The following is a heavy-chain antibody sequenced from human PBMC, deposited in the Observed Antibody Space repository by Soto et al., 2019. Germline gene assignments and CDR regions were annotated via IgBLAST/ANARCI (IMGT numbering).Heavy chain of an antibody. J-gene: IGHJ6*02. CDR2: ISGSGGGT. V-gene: IGHV3-23*01. CDR1: GFTFSSYA. Sequence: EVQLLESGGGLVQPGGSLRLSCAASGFTFSSYAMSWVRQAPGKGLEWVSAISGSGGGTYYADSVKGRFTISRDNSKNTLYLQMNSLRAEDTAVYYCAKDPRPSIADYYYYYGMDVWGQGTTVTVSS. D-gene: IGHD6-6*01. CDR3: AKDPRPSIADYYYYYGMDV.